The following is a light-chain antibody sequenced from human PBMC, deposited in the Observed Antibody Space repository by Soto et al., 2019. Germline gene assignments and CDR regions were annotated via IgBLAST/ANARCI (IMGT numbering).Light chain of an antibody. J-gene: IGKJ4*01. CDR2: DAS. CDR3: QQRSDWPST. V-gene: IGKV3-11*01. Sequence: EIVLTQSPATLSLSPGDRATLSCRASQTVSSYLAWYQQKPGQAPRLLIYDASSRATGIPARFSGSGSGTDFTFTITSLEPEDFAVYYCQQRSDWPSTFGGGTKVDIK. CDR1: QTVSSY.